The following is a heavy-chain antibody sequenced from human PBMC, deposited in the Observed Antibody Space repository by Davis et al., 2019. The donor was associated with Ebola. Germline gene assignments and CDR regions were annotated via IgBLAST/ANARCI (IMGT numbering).Heavy chain of an antibody. D-gene: IGHD1-26*01. CDR3: ARAETYSGSYLDY. Sequence: ESLKISCAASGFTFSSYWMHWVRQPPGKGLEWIGSIYYSGSTYYNPSLKSRVTISVDTSKNQFSLKLSSVTAADTAVYYCARAETYSGSYLDYWGQGTLVTVSS. CDR2: IYYSGST. CDR1: GFTFSSYW. J-gene: IGHJ4*02. V-gene: IGHV4-39*07.